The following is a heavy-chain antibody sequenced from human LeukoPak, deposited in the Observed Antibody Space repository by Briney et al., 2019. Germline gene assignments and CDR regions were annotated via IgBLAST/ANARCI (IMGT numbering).Heavy chain of an antibody. V-gene: IGHV3-7*01. J-gene: IGHJ4*02. Sequence: GGSLRLSCAASGFTFSSPWMSWVRQAPGKGLEWVANIKQDGSEKYYVDSVKGRFTISRDNAKNSLYLQMNSLRAEDTAVYYCARDWGLRLGLDYWGQGTLVTVSS. CDR2: IKQDGSEK. CDR1: GFTFSSPW. CDR3: ARDWGLRLGLDY. D-gene: IGHD3-16*01.